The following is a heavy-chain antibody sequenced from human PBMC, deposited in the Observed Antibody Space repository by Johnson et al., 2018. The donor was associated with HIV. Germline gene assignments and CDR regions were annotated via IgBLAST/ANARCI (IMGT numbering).Heavy chain of an antibody. CDR3: AKDFGSSSWHAFDV. J-gene: IGHJ3*01. CDR2: IWYAGSNK. D-gene: IGHD6-13*01. CDR1: GFTFSSYG. V-gene: IGHV3-33*06. Sequence: QVQLVESGGGLVQPGGSLRLSCAASGFTFSSYGMHWVRQAPGNGLVWVAVIWYAGSNKSYIDSVKGRFTISRDNSKNTLYLQMNNLRAEDTSVYYCAKDFGSSSWHAFDVWGQGTMVTVSS.